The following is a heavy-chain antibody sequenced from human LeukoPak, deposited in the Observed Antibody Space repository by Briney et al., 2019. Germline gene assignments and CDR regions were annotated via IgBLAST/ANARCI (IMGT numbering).Heavy chain of an antibody. V-gene: IGHV3-30*03. CDR3: ASPIAVAGC. CDR2: ISYDGSNK. J-gene: IGHJ4*02. CDR1: GLTFSSYG. D-gene: IGHD6-19*01. Sequence: GGSLRLSCAASGLTFSSYGMHWVRQAPGKGLEWVAVISYDGSNKYYADSVKGRFTISRDNSKNTLYLQMNSLRAEDTAVYYCASPIAVAGCWGQGTLVTVSS.